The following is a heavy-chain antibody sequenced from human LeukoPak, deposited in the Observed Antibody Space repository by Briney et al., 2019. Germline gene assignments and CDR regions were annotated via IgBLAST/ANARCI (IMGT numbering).Heavy chain of an antibody. CDR2: INYSGST. D-gene: IGHD2-15*01. Sequence: SETLSLTCAVYGGSFSDNYWNWILQPPGKGLEWIGEINYSGSTNYNPSLKSRVTISVDPSKNQFSLKLTSVTAADTAVYYCARVRCTGGSCYPNWFDPWGQGTLVIVSS. J-gene: IGHJ5*02. CDR1: GGSFSDNY. V-gene: IGHV4-34*01. CDR3: ARVRCTGGSCYPNWFDP.